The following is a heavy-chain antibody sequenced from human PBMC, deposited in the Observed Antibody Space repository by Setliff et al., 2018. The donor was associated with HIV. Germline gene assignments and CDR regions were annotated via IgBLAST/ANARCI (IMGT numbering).Heavy chain of an antibody. Sequence: AASVKVSCKASGYTFTNYDISWVRQAPGQGLEWMGWISTYSGNTNYAQKLQGRVTMTTDTSTSTAYMELRSLRSDDTAVYYCVRVEAFGGVSYSYYYMDVWGKGTTVTVSS. V-gene: IGHV1-18*01. CDR2: ISTYSGNT. J-gene: IGHJ6*03. CDR1: GYTFTNYD. D-gene: IGHD3-16*01. CDR3: VRVEAFGGVSYSYYYMDV.